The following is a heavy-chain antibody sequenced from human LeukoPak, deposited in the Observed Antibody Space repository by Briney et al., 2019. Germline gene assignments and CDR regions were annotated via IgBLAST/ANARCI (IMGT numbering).Heavy chain of an antibody. Sequence: SQTLSLTCTVSGGSISSGGYYWNWIRQHPGKGLEWIGYIYNSGIIHTRPSLKSRVTISVDTSKKQLSLKLRYVTAADTAVYYCARGAKMATRGFDYWGQGTLVTVSS. CDR1: GGSISSGGYY. V-gene: IGHV4-31*03. CDR3: ARGAKMATRGFDY. D-gene: IGHD5-24*01. J-gene: IGHJ4*02. CDR2: IYNSGII.